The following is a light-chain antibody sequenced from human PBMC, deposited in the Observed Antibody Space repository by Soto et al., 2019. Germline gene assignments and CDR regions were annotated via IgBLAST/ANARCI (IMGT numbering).Light chain of an antibody. CDR2: GVS. Sequence: EIVMTQSPATLSLSPGDTATLSCRASQSVDTNLAWYVQKPGQAPRRFMYGVSTWGTGVTARFSGSGSGTEFTLTISSLQSEDFAIYYCQQYKSWTITFGQGTRLEIK. V-gene: IGKV3D-15*01. CDR3: QQYKSWTIT. CDR1: QSVDTN. J-gene: IGKJ5*01.